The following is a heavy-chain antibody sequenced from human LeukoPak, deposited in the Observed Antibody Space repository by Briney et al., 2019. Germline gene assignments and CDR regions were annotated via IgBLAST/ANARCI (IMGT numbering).Heavy chain of an antibody. CDR2: FDPEDGET. Sequence: ASVKVSCKVSGYTLTELSMHWVRQAPGKGLEWMGGFDPEDGETIYAQKFQGRVTITRNTSISTAYMELSGLRSEDTAVYYCARGLQGGPYSYYYYMDVWGKGTTVTVSS. V-gene: IGHV1-24*01. J-gene: IGHJ6*03. CDR1: GYTLTELS. CDR3: ARGLQGGPYSYYYYMDV. D-gene: IGHD3-10*01.